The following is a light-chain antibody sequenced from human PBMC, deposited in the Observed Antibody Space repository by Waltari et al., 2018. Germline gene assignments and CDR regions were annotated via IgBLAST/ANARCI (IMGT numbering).Light chain of an antibody. CDR1: SGHSSYI. J-gene: IGLJ3*02. CDR3: ETWDSNTRV. Sequence: QPVLTQSSSASASLGSSVKLTCTLSSGHSSYIIAWHQQQPGKAPRYLMKLEGSGSYNKGSGVPDRFAGSSSGADRYLTISNRQSEDEADYYCETWDSNTRVFGGGTKQTVL. CDR2: LEGSGSY. V-gene: IGLV4-60*03.